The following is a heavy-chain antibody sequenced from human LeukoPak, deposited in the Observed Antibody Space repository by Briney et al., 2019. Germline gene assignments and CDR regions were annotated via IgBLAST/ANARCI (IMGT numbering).Heavy chain of an antibody. CDR2: INGSDGST. D-gene: IGHD3-9*01. J-gene: IGHJ4*02. CDR1: GFTFSTYA. Sequence: GGSLRLSCAASGFTFSTYAMSWVRQAPGKGLEWVSDINGSDGSTYYADSVKGRFTISRDNSKNTLYLQMNSLRADDTPVYYCVKDHGWLLYSWGQGTLVTVSS. CDR3: VKDHGWLLYS. V-gene: IGHV3-23*01.